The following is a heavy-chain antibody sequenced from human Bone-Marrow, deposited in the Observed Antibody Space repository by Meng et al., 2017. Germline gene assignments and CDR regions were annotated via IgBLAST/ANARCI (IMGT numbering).Heavy chain of an antibody. J-gene: IGHJ4*02. CDR1: AFTFSSYD. Sequence: GRSLRPSCAASAFTFSSYDMHWVRQATGKGLEWVSYIGTAGDTYYPGSVKGQFTIPRENAKNPLYLQMNSLRAGDTAVYYCARLVSGWYDYWGQGTLVTVSS. CDR2: IGTAGDT. D-gene: IGHD6-19*01. CDR3: ARLVSGWYDY. V-gene: IGHV3-13*01.